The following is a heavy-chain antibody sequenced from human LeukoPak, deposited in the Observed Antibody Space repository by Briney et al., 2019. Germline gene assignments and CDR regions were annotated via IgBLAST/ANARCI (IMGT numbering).Heavy chain of an antibody. CDR3: ARVRMGDSSGYLDSEGPTFDY. V-gene: IGHV4-4*07. Sequence: SETLSLSCTVSGGSISGYYRSWIRQPAGKGLEWIGRIYRSGSTKYNPPLKSRVTMSVDPSKNQFSLKLSSVTATDTAVYYWARVRMGDSSGYLDSEGPTFDYWGQGTLVTVSS. D-gene: IGHD3-22*01. CDR2: IYRSGST. J-gene: IGHJ4*02. CDR1: GGSISGYY.